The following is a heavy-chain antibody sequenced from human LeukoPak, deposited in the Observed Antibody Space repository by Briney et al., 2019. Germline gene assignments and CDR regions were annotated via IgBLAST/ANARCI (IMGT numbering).Heavy chain of an antibody. J-gene: IGHJ6*03. Sequence: KPSETLSLTCTVSSGSIRSGDYYWSWIRQPPGKGLEWIGYISYTGTTYYNPSLKSRVTISEDTSKNLFSLKLSSVTAADTAVYYCASALSGTDYYYMDVWGKGTTVTVSS. V-gene: IGHV4-30-4*08. CDR3: ASALSGTDYYYMDV. D-gene: IGHD3-10*01. CDR1: SGSIRSGDYY. CDR2: ISYTGTT.